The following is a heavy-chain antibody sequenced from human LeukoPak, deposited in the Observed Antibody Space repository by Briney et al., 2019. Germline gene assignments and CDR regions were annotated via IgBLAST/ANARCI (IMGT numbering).Heavy chain of an antibody. J-gene: IGHJ4*02. Sequence: SETLSLTCTVSGSSISGYYWSWIRQPAGQELEWIGRISTSGSTHCSPSLKSRVTMSVDTSRNQFSLNLSSVAAADTAVYYCAREGQQRPLDYWGQGTLVTVSS. CDR3: AREGQQRPLDY. CDR1: GSSISGYY. D-gene: IGHD6-25*01. V-gene: IGHV4-4*07. CDR2: ISTSGST.